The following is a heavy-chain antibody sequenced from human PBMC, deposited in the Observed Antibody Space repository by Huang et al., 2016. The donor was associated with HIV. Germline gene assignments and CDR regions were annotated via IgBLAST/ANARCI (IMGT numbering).Heavy chain of an antibody. Sequence: QVQLVQSGAEVKKPGASVKVSCKPSGYAFADYFIHWVRQAPGQGLEWMASGNPNNGATNYDQKFLGRLTVTGDTSMRTAYMELSGLTSDDTAKYYCTRDGVAPDEEFDYWGQGTVIIVSS. J-gene: IGHJ4*02. CDR1: GYAFADYF. CDR3: TRDGVAPDEEFDY. CDR2: GNPNNGAT. D-gene: IGHD5-12*01. V-gene: IGHV1-2*02.